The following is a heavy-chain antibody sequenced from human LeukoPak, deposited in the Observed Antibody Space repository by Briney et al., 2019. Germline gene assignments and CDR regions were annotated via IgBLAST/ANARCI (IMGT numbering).Heavy chain of an antibody. CDR3: ARGTVTMVDY. Sequence: PGGSLRLSCAASGFTFSSYPMHWVRQAPGKGLEWVAVISYDGSNKDYADSVKGRVTISRDNSKNTLFLQMNSLRAGDTAVYYCARGTVTMVDYWGQGTLVTVSS. D-gene: IGHD3-10*01. V-gene: IGHV3-30*14. CDR2: ISYDGSNK. J-gene: IGHJ4*02. CDR1: GFTFSSYP.